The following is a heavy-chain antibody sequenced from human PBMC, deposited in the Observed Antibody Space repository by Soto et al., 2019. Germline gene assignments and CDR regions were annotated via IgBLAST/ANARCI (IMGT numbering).Heavy chain of an antibody. J-gene: IGHJ4*02. Sequence: GGSLRLSCAGSGFTFINTGMSWVRQAPGQGLEWVSAITGNGDTTYYADSVKGRFTISRDNSKSTLYLQMNSLRAEDTAVYYCAKIDGYFDYWGQGTLVAVSS. CDR3: AKIDGYFDY. D-gene: IGHD3-22*01. CDR2: ITGNGDTT. CDR1: GFTFINTG. V-gene: IGHV3-23*01.